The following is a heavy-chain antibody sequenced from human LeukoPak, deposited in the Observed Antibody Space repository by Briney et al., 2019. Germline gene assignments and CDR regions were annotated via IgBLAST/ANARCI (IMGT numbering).Heavy chain of an antibody. Sequence: SGGSLRLSCAASGFAFDDFGMHWVRQAPGKGLEWVSFISGDGSVTYYTDSLKGRFTVYRDNSKNSLYLQMDSLRADDTALYYCGKDGPVISYWGEGTVVTVSS. CDR1: GFAFDDFG. CDR2: ISGDGSVT. V-gene: IGHV3-43*02. D-gene: IGHD2-21*01. CDR3: GKDGPVISY. J-gene: IGHJ4*02.